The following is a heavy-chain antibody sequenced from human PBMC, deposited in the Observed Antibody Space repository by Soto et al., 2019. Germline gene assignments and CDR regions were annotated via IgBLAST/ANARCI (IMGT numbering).Heavy chain of an antibody. CDR2: ISAYNGNT. D-gene: IGHD3-10*01. Sequence: GASVKVSCKASGYTFTSYGISWVRQAPGQGLEWMGWISAYNGNTNYAQKLQGRVTMTTDTSTSTAYIELRSLRSDDTAVYYCARDDYYGSGSYYGNWFDPWGQGTLVTVSS. J-gene: IGHJ5*02. V-gene: IGHV1-18*01. CDR1: GYTFTSYG. CDR3: ARDDYYGSGSYYGNWFDP.